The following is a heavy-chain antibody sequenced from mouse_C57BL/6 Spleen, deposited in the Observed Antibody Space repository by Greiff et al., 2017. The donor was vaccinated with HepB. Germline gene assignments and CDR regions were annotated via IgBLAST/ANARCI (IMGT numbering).Heavy chain of an antibody. CDR3: ARGDGYWYFDV. Sequence: EVQLVESGGGLVKPGGSLKLSCAASGFTFSSYAMSWVRQTPEKRLEWVATISDGGSYTYYPDNVKGRFTISRDNAKNNLYLQMSHLKSEDTAMYYCARGDGYWYFDVWGTGTTVTVSS. J-gene: IGHJ1*03. CDR1: GFTFSSYA. D-gene: IGHD2-3*01. CDR2: ISDGGSYT. V-gene: IGHV5-4*01.